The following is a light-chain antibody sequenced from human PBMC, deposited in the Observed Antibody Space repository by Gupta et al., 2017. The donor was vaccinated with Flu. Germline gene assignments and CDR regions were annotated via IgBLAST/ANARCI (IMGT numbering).Light chain of an antibody. V-gene: IGLV2-14*01. J-gene: IGLJ3*02. CDR2: EVS. CDR1: SSDVGGYNY. CDR3: SSYTTSSTWV. Sequence: QSALTQPASVSGSPGQSLTISCTGSSSDVGGYNYVSWYQQHPGKAPKLMIYEVSTRPSGVSDRFSGSRSGNTASLTISGLQAEDEADYYCSSYTTSSTWVFGGGTKLTVL.